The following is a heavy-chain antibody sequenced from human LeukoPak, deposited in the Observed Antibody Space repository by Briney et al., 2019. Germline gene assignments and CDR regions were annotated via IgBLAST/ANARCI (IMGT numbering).Heavy chain of an antibody. D-gene: IGHD3-22*01. J-gene: IGHJ4*02. CDR3: ARLTEDSSGYYYVAFDY. Sequence: GASVKVSCKASGYTFTNYYIHWVRQAPGQGLEWMGWINPNSGDTHYAQKFQGRVTMTRDTSISTAYLELSRLRSDDTAVYYCARLTEDSSGYYYVAFDYWGQGTLVTVSS. V-gene: IGHV1-2*02. CDR1: GYTFTNYY. CDR2: INPNSGDT.